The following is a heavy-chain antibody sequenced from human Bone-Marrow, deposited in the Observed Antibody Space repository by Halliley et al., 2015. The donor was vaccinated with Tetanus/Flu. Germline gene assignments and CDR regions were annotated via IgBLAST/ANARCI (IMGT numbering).Heavy chain of an antibody. D-gene: IGHD3-3*01. CDR2: ISGTGHGT. CDR1: GFNFRSYA. V-gene: IGHV3-23*01. J-gene: IGHJ4*02. CDR3: ARDTLGRSIFGVVTFYFDY. Sequence: SLRLSCATFGFNFRSYAMTWVRQAPGKGLGWASTISGTGHGTYYADSVKGRFTISRDSSKNTLYLRMNSLRAEDTAIYYCARDTLGRSIFGVVTFYFDYWGRGALVTVSS.